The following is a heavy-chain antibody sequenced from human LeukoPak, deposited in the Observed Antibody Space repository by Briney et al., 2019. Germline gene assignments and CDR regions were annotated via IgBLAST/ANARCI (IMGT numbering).Heavy chain of an antibody. V-gene: IGHV1-46*01. Sequence: ASAKVSCKAFGYAFTNNWMHWVRQAPGQGPEWMGLISPTGGSTAYAQKFRGRVTLTRDMSTSTDYLELSSLRSEDTAVYYCARDNSVRDEAWWFYPWGQGTLVTVSS. CDR2: ISPTGGST. D-gene: IGHD5-24*01. J-gene: IGHJ5*02. CDR3: ARDNSVRDEAWWFYP. CDR1: GYAFTNNW.